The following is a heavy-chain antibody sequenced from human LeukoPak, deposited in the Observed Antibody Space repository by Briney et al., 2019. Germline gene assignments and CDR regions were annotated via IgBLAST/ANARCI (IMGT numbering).Heavy chain of an antibody. CDR3: ANEVAAGEDI. CDR1: GFSLSRFG. D-gene: IGHD6-13*01. CDR2: ISFDGNNK. Sequence: GGSLRLSCVASGFSLSRFGMHWVRQAPGKGLEWVAVISFDGNNKYYTDSVKGRFTISRDNSKNILYLQMNSLTTEDTALYYCANEVAAGEDIWGQGTVVTVSS. V-gene: IGHV3-30*18. J-gene: IGHJ3*02.